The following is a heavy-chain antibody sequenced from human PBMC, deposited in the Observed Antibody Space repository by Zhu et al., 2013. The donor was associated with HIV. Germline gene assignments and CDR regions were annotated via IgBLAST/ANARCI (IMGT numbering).Heavy chain of an antibody. Sequence: QVHLVQSGAEVKKPGASVKVSCKGSGYSFTSYYMHWVRQAPGQGLEWMGIIDPSGDNTNYAQKFQGRVTMTRDTSARTVYMELRSLRSEDTAVYFCAREVERIVDYWGQGTLVSVSS. J-gene: IGHJ4*02. D-gene: IGHD1-1*01. V-gene: IGHV1-46*01. CDR3: AREVERIVDY. CDR2: IDPSGDNT. CDR1: GYSFTSYY.